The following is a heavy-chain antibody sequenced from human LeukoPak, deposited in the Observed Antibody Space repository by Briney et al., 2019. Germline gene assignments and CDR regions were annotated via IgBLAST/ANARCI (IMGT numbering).Heavy chain of an antibody. CDR1: GGSISSYY. D-gene: IGHD4-11*01. CDR3: ARAFYSNYEGAYYFDY. CDR2: IYYSGST. V-gene: IGHV4-59*01. Sequence: SETLSLTCTVSGGSISSYYWSWIRQPPGKGLEWIGYIYYSGSTNYNPSLKSRVTISVDTSKNQFPLKLSSVTAADTAVYYCARAFYSNYEGAYYFDYWGQGTLVTVSS. J-gene: IGHJ4*02.